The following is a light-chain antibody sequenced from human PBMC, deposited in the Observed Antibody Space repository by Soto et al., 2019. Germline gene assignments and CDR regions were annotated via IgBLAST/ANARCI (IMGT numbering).Light chain of an antibody. V-gene: IGLV1-44*01. J-gene: IGLJ2*01. CDR3: AGWDDSLNGPV. CDR1: SSNIGRNT. Sequence: QSVLTQPPSASGTPGQRVTISCSGSSSNIGRNTVNWYQQLPGTAPKLLIYSNNQRPSGVPDRFFGSKSGTSGSLAISGLQSEDEADYYCAGWDDSLNGPVFGGGTKVTVL. CDR2: SNN.